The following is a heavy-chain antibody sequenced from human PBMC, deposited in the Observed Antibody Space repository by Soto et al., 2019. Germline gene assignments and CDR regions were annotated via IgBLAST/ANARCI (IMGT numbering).Heavy chain of an antibody. V-gene: IGHV3-11*01. D-gene: IGHD6-13*01. J-gene: IGHJ4*02. CDR3: AGGPSSSGWYEVYYFDF. CDR1: GSTFSDYY. Sequence: PGGSLRLSCAASGSTFSDYYMNWIRQIPGKWLEWVSYISPSGNTVNYSDSVKGRFTMSRDNAKNSLYLQLNSLRTEDTAIYYCAGGPSSSGWYEVYYFDFWGPGXLVTVYS. CDR2: ISPSGNTV.